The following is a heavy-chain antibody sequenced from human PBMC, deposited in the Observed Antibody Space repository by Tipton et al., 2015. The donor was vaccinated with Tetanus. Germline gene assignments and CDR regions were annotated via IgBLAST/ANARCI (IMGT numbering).Heavy chain of an antibody. J-gene: IGHJ4*02. V-gene: IGHV4-31*03. Sequence: TLSLTCTVSGDSISSGGYYWSWIRQHPGKGLEWIGYIQYTGSTYNNPSLKSRVSISVDTSKNQFSLKLSSVTAADTAVYYCARGSRYYFDYWGQGTLVTVSS. CDR1: GDSISSGGYY. CDR2: IQYTGST. CDR3: ARGSRYYFDY.